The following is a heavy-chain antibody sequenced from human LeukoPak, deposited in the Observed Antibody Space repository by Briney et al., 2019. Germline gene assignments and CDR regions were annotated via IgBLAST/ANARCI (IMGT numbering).Heavy chain of an antibody. Sequence: ASVKVSCKASAYTFTSYGISWVRQAPGQGLKCMGWISAYNGNTNYAQRLQGRVTMTTDTSTSTAYMELRSLRSDDTAVYYCARVPSGSYYYFDYWGQGTLVTVSS. CDR3: ARVPSGSYYYFDY. CDR1: AYTFTSYG. CDR2: ISAYNGNT. D-gene: IGHD1-26*01. J-gene: IGHJ4*02. V-gene: IGHV1-18*01.